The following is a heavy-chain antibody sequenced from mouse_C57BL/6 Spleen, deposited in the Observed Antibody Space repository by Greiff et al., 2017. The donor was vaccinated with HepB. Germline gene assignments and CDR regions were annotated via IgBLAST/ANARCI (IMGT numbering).Heavy chain of an antibody. V-gene: IGHV1-4*01. Sequence: VKLVESGAELARPGASVKMSCKASGYTFTSYTMHWVKQRPGQGLEWIGYINPSSGYTKYNQKFKDKATLTADKSSSTAYMQLSSLTSEDSAVYYCFTGFAYWGQGTLVTVSA. CDR3: FTGFAY. D-gene: IGHD1-1*01. CDR1: GYTFTSYT. CDR2: INPSSGYT. J-gene: IGHJ3*01.